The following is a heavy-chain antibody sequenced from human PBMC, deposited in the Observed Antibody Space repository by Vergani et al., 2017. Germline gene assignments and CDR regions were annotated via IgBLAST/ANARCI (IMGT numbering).Heavy chain of an antibody. D-gene: IGHD3-22*01. CDR2: IRYDGSNK. J-gene: IGHJ3*02. CDR3: AKDSLYYYDSSGYYFNAFDI. V-gene: IGHV3-30*02. CDR1: GFTFSSYG. Sequence: QVQLVESGGGVVQPERSLRLSCAASGFTFSSYGMHWVRQAPGKGLEWVAFIRYDGSNKYYADSVKGRFTISRDNSKNTLYLQMNSLRAEDTAVYYCAKDSLYYYDSSGYYFNAFDIWGQGTMVTVSS.